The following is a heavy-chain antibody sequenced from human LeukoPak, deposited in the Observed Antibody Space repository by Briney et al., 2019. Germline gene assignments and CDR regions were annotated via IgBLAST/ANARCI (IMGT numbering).Heavy chain of an antibody. CDR2: IYSTGTT. V-gene: IGHV4-31*03. Sequence: SETLSLTCSVSGDSISSGGYYWHWIRQHPEKGLEWIGYIYSTGTTYYNPSLTSRLTMSLDTSKNQFSLKVISVTAADTAVYFCARDRPDTTSPTTVGRFHPWRKGTLVTVSS. J-gene: IGHJ5*02. D-gene: IGHD1-26*01. CDR1: GDSISSGGYY. CDR3: ARDRPDTTSPTTVGRFHP.